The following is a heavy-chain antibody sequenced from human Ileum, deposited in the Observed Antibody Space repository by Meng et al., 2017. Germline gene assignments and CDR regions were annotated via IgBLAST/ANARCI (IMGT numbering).Heavy chain of an antibody. CDR1: GGSVSSGSYY. J-gene: IGHJ4*02. Sequence: QGQRPGSGPRQVRPSETLSLACTVSGGSVSSGSYYWSWIRQPPGKGLEWIGHIYYSGSTNYNPSLKSRVTISVDMSKNQFSLKLNSVTAADTAIYFCARSSTSPASYFFDYWGQGTLVTVPS. CDR2: IYYSGST. V-gene: IGHV4-61*01. CDR3: ARSSTSPASYFFDY. D-gene: IGHD6-6*01.